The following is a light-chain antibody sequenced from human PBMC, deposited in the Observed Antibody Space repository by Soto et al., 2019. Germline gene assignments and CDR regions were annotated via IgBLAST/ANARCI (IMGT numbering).Light chain of an antibody. Sequence: DIQLTQSPSFLSASVGDRVTITCRASQGINRFLAWYQQKPGKAPKLLIYAAVSLQSGIPSRFSAYGSGTDFTLTISSLQPEDFAIYYCQHYNKWPPMYTFGQGTRLEIK. CDR2: AAV. V-gene: IGKV1-9*01. CDR3: QHYNKWPPMYT. CDR1: QGINRF. J-gene: IGKJ5*01.